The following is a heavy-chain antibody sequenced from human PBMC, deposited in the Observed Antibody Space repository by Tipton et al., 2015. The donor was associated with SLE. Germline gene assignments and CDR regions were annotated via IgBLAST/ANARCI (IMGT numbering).Heavy chain of an antibody. CDR2: IYYSGRT. J-gene: IGHJ4*02. CDR1: GGYISSYY. V-gene: IGHV4-59*01. D-gene: IGHD4-23*01. CDR3: AREGADYGGNSFDY. Sequence: TLSLTCTVSGGYISSYYWSWIRQPPGKGLEWIGYIYYSGRTNYNPSLKSRVTISVDTSKNQFSLKLSSVTAADTSVYYCAREGADYGGNSFDYWGQGTLVTVSS.